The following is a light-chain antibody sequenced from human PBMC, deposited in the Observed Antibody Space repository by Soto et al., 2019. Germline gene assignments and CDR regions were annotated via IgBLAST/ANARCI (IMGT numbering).Light chain of an antibody. CDR1: QSIRSW. CDR3: QQYNSYPWA. Sequence: TQSPSTLSASLGDRVTITCRASQSIRSWLAWYQQKPGKAPKLLIYDASSLESGAPSRFSGSGSGTEFTLTISSLQPDDFATYYCQQYNSYPWAFGQGTKVDI. V-gene: IGKV1-5*01. CDR2: DAS. J-gene: IGKJ1*01.